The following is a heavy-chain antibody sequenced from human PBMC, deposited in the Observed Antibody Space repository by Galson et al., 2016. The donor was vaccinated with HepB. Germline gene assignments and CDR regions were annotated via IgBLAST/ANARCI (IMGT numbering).Heavy chain of an antibody. CDR3: ASGEVITVAGTFYHFGPDV. CDR2: ISYSGST. CDR1: GGSISNYY. J-gene: IGHJ6*04. Sequence: SETLSLTCTVSGGSISNYYWSWIRQPPGKGLEWIGYISYSGSTNYNPSLKSRVTISVDTSKNQFSLKLGSVTAADTAVYYCASGEVITVAGTFYHFGPDVWGKGTTVTVSS. V-gene: IGHV4-59*01. D-gene: IGHD6-19*01.